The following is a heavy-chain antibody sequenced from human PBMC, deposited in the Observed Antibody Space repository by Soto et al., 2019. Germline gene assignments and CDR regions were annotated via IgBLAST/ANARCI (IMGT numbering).Heavy chain of an antibody. V-gene: IGHV3-48*02. Sequence: GGSLRLSCAASGFTFSSYSMNWVRQAPGKGLEWVSYISSSSSTIYYADSVKGRFTISRDNAKNSLYLQMNSLRDEDTAVYYCASEYDYGDLNYYYYGMDVWGKGTTVTVSS. D-gene: IGHD4-17*01. J-gene: IGHJ6*04. CDR1: GFTFSSYS. CDR3: ASEYDYGDLNYYYYGMDV. CDR2: ISSSSSTI.